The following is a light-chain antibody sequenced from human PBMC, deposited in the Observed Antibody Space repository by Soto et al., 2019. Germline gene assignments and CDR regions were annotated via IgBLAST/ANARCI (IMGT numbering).Light chain of an antibody. V-gene: IGKV3-11*01. CDR1: QSVSSY. CDR3: QQRANWPIT. CDR2: DAS. Sequence: EIVLTQSPATLSLSPGERATLSCRASQSVSSYLIWYQQKPGQAPRLLISDASYRATGIPARFSGSGSGTDFTLTISSLAPEDFAVYYCQQRANWPITFGQGTRREIK. J-gene: IGKJ5*01.